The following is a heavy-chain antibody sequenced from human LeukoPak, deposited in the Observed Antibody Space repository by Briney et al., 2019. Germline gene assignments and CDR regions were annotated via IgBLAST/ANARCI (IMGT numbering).Heavy chain of an antibody. D-gene: IGHD2-21*02. Sequence: GGSLRLSCAASGFTFSSYGMHWVRQAPGKGLEWVAFIRYDGSNKYYADSVKGRITISRDNSKNTLYLQMNSLRAEDTAVYYCAKGNGGDPPTAPFDYWGQGTLVTVSS. V-gene: IGHV3-30*02. CDR3: AKGNGGDPPTAPFDY. J-gene: IGHJ4*02. CDR1: GFTFSSYG. CDR2: IRYDGSNK.